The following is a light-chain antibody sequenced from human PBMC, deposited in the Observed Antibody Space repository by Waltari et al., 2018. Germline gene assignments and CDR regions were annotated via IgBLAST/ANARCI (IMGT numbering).Light chain of an antibody. Sequence: SYVLTQPPSGSVAPGQTARITCGGNNIESNNVHWDQQNPGQAPVLVVYDESARPAGISERFSGSNSGKTATLTISRVEAGDEADYYCQVWDSSSDPWAFGGGTKLTVL. J-gene: IGLJ2*01. CDR2: DES. CDR3: QVWDSSSDPWA. V-gene: IGLV3-21*02. CDR1: NIESNN.